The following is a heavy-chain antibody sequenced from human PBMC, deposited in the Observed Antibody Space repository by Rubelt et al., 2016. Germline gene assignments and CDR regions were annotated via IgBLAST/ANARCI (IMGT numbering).Heavy chain of an antibody. CDR3: ARGMVRGVIANFDY. V-gene: IGHV1-2*02. J-gene: IGHJ4*02. D-gene: IGHD3-10*01. Sequence: QVQLVQSGAEVKKPGASVTVFCKSSGYTFTSYGISWVRQAPGQGLEWMGWINPNSGGTNFAQKFQGRVSMTRVTSISTAYMELSSLGSEDTTVYYWARGMVRGVIANFDYWGQGDLVTVSS. CDR1: GYTFTSYG. CDR2: INPNSGGT.